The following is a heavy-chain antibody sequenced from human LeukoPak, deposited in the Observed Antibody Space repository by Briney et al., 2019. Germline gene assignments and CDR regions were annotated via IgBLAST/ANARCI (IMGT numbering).Heavy chain of an antibody. D-gene: IGHD3-22*01. V-gene: IGHV3-30*02. CDR3: AKDLKYYYDTSGYFGY. CDR2: IRYDGSNK. J-gene: IGHJ4*02. CDR1: GFTFSAYG. Sequence: GGSLRLSCAASGFTFSAYGMHWVRQAPGKGLEWVALIRYDGSNKYYVDSVKGRFTISRDNSKNTLYLRMNNLRAEDTAVYYCAKDLKYYYDTSGYFGYWGQGTLVTVSS.